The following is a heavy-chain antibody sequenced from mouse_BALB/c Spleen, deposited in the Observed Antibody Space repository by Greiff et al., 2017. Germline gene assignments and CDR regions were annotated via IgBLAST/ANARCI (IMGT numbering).Heavy chain of an antibody. J-gene: IGHJ1*01. D-gene: IGHD1-1*01. CDR2: SSSGGSYT. Sequence: EVKLMESGGDLVKPGGSLKLSCAASGFTFSSYCMSWVRQTPDKSLAWVATSSSGGSYTYYPDIVKGRFTISRDNAKNTLYLQMSSLKSEDTAMYYCTRQGTTVLYWYFDVWGAGTTVTVSS. CDR1: GFTFSSYC. CDR3: TRQGTTVLYWYFDV. V-gene: IGHV5-6*01.